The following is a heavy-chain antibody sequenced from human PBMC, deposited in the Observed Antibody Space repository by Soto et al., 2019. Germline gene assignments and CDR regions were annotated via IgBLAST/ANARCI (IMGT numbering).Heavy chain of an antibody. J-gene: IGHJ6*02. CDR1: GFTFSSYG. CDR3: AAPKLVGATPSYYYYYGMDV. CDR2: ISYDGSNK. D-gene: IGHD1-26*01. V-gene: IGHV3-30*03. Sequence: GGSLRLSCAASGFTFSSYGMHWVRQAPGKGLEWVAVISYDGSNKYYADSVKGRFTISRDNSKNTLYLQMNSLRAEDTAVYYCAAPKLVGATPSYYYYYGMDVWGQGTTVTVS.